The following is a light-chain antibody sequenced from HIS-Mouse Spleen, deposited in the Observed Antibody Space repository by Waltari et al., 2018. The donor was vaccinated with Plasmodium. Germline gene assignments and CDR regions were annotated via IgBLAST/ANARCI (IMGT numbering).Light chain of an antibody. J-gene: IGKJ4*01. CDR3: QQFNSYPLT. Sequence: AIQLTQSPSSLSVSVGDRVTITCRASQGISSSLAWYQQKPGKAPKLLIYDDSSLESCVPSRFSCSGSGTDCTLTISSLQPEDFATDYCQQFNSYPLTFGGGTKVESK. CDR2: DDS. V-gene: IGKV1-13*02. CDR1: QGISSS.